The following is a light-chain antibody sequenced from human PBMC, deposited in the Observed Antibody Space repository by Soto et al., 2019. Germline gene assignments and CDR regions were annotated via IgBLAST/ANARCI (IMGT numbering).Light chain of an antibody. Sequence: SYELTQPPSVSVSPGQTASITCSGDKLGHKYACWYQQKTGQSPVLVIYQDNKRPSGIPERFSGSNSGNTATLTISGTQAMDEADYYCQAWDSSTAVFGGGTQLTVL. V-gene: IGLV3-1*01. CDR2: QDN. CDR1: KLGHKY. CDR3: QAWDSSTAV. J-gene: IGLJ7*01.